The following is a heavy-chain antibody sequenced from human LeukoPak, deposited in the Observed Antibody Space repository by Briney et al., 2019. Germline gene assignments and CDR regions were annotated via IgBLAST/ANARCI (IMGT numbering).Heavy chain of an antibody. D-gene: IGHD5-12*01. Sequence: GGSLNLSGMGSGYSFTSYRLGWARHMPGTGLEWMEINYPGDSDTRYSPSFQGQVAISADKSISTAYLQWSSLKASDTAMYYCARVNSGYRRAFDYWGQGTLVTVSS. J-gene: IGHJ4*02. CDR2: NYPGDSDT. V-gene: IGHV5-51*01. CDR3: ARVNSGYRRAFDY. CDR1: GYSFTSYR.